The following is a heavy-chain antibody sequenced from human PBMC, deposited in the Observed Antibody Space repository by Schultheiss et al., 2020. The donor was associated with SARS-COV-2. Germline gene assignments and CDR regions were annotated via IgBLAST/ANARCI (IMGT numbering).Heavy chain of an antibody. J-gene: IGHJ4*02. D-gene: IGHD4-23*01. CDR1: GGSISSGGYY. CDR2: IYYSGST. CDR3: ARGGVNYGGHPGQVDY. V-gene: IGHV4-31*03. Sequence: SQTLSLTCTVSGGSISSGGYYWSWIRQHPGKGLEWIGYIYYSGSTYYNPSLKSRVTISVDTSKNQFSLKLSSVTAADTAVYYCARGGVNYGGHPGQVDYWGQGTLVTVSS.